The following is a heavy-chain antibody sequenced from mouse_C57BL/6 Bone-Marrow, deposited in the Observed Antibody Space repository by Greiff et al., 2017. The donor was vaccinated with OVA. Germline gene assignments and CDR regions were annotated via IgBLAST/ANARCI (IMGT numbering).Heavy chain of an antibody. CDR3: ARKGTYGYDLYYYAMDY. V-gene: IGHV1-82*01. CDR1: GYAFSSSW. J-gene: IGHJ4*01. CDR2: IYPGDGDT. Sequence: QVQLQQSGPELVKPGASVKISCKASGYAFSSSWMNWVKQRPGKGLEWIGRIYPGDGDTNYTGKFKGKATLTADKSSSTAYMQLSSLTSEDSAVYFCARKGTYGYDLYYYAMDYWGQGTSVTVSS. D-gene: IGHD2-2*01.